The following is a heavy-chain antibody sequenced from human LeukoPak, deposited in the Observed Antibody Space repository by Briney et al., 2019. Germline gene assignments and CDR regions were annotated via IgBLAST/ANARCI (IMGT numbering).Heavy chain of an antibody. D-gene: IGHD3-3*01. CDR1: GYTFTSYY. J-gene: IGHJ5*02. Sequence: ASVKVSCKASGYTFTSYYMHWVRQAPGQGLEWMGIIDPSGGSTSYAQKFQGRVTMTRDTSTSTVYMELSSLRSEDTAVYYCARDTVRRGYDFWSGYGYNWSDPWGQGTLVTVSS. CDR2: IDPSGGST. V-gene: IGHV1-46*01. CDR3: ARDTVRRGYDFWSGYGYNWSDP.